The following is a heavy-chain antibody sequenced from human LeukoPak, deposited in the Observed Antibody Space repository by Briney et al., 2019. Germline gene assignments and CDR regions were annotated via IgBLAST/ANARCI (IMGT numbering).Heavy chain of an antibody. V-gene: IGHV1-18*01. CDR3: ARERGIAEADSFYP. Sequence: ASVTVSCKASGYTYTTDGISWVRQAPGQGLEWMGWIDTNSGKTNYAQKFQGRVTITSDTSTSTACMELRSLTSDDTAVYYCARERGIAEADSFYPWGQGTLVTVSS. J-gene: IGHJ5*02. D-gene: IGHD6-13*01. CDR1: GYTYTTDG. CDR2: IDTNSGKT.